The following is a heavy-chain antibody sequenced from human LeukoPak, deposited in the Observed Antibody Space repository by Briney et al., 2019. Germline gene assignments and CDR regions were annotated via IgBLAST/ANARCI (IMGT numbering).Heavy chain of an antibody. V-gene: IGHV4-4*07. CDR2: IYTSGNT. CDR3: AREEFHYDSSGYYERWYFDL. J-gene: IGHJ2*01. D-gene: IGHD3-22*01. Sequence: IPSETLSLTCTVSGGSISSYYWSWIRQPAGKGLEWIGRIYTSGNTNYNPSLKSRVTMSVDTSKNQFSLKLSSVTAADTAVYYCAREEFHYDSSGYYERWYFDLWGRGTLVTVSS. CDR1: GGSISSYY.